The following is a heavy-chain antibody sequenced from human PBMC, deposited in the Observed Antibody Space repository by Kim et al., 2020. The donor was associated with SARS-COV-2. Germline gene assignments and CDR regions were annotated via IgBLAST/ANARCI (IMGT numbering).Heavy chain of an antibody. CDR3: ARRFYDYVWGTHPGAFDN. CDR2: IYYSGST. J-gene: IGHJ3*02. CDR1: GGSVSSGSYY. Sequence: SETLSLTCTVSGGSVSSGSYYWSWIRQPPGKGLEWIGYIYYSGSTNYNPSLKSRVTISVDTSKNQFSLKLSSVTAADTAVYYCARRFYDYVWGTHPGAFDNWGQGTMVTVSS. D-gene: IGHD3-16*01. V-gene: IGHV4-61*01.